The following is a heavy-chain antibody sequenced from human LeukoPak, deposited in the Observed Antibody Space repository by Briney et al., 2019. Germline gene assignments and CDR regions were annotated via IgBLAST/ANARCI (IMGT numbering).Heavy chain of an antibody. CDR2: ISSSSSYI. Sequence: GGSLRLSCAASGFTFSSYSMNWVRQAPGKGLEWVSSISSSSSYIYYADSVKGRFTISRDNAKNSLYLQMNSLRAEDTAVYYCAREEISFNAGAFDIWGQGTMVTVSS. CDR1: GFTFSSYS. CDR3: AREEISFNAGAFDI. J-gene: IGHJ3*02. D-gene: IGHD5-24*01. V-gene: IGHV3-21*01.